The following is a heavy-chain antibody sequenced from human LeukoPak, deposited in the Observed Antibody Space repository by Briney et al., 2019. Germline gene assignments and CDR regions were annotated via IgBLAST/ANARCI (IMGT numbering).Heavy chain of an antibody. CDR1: GFTFSSYS. CDR2: ISYDGSNK. Sequence: GGSLRLSCAASGFTFSSYSMNWVRQAPGKGLEWVAVISYDGSNKYYADSVKGRFTISRDNSKNTLYLQMNSLRAEDTAVYYCARVMVRFLEWFNYGMDVWGQGTTVTVSS. V-gene: IGHV3-30*03. CDR3: ARVMVRFLEWFNYGMDV. D-gene: IGHD3-3*01. J-gene: IGHJ6*02.